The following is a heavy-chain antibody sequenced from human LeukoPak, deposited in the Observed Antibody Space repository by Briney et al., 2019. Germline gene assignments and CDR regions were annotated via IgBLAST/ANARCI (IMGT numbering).Heavy chain of an antibody. J-gene: IGHJ4*02. D-gene: IGHD1-20*01. CDR1: GFTFTNAW. V-gene: IGHV3-15*07. CDR2: IKSKADGEII. Sequence: GGSLRLSCAASGFTFTNAWMNWVRQAPGKGLEWVGRIKSKADGEIIDYAAPVKGRFTFSRDDSKNMLYLQMNSLKSEDTAVYYCSTLTSRGLSDSWGQGTLVTVCS. CDR3: STLTSRGLSDS.